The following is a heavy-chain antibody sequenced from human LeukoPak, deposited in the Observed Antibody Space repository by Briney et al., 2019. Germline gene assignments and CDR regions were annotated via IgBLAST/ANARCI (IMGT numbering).Heavy chain of an antibody. J-gene: IGHJ4*02. D-gene: IGHD3-10*01. CDR3: ARIAITMVSSP. CDR1: GYTFSNYG. CDR2: ISGNNGDT. V-gene: IGHV1-18*01. Sequence: ASVKVSCKASGYTFSNYGITWLRQAPGQGPEWLGWISGNNGDTKYAQKVQGRVTLTTDTSTSTAYMELRSRRSDDTAIYYCARIAITMVSSPWGQGTLVTVSS.